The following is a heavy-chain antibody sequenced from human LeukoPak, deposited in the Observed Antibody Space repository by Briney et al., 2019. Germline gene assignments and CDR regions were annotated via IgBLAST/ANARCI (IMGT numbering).Heavy chain of an antibody. Sequence: GASVKVSCKASGYTFTSYGISWVRQAPGQGLEWMGWISAYNGNTNYAQKLQGRVTMTTDTSTSTAYMELRSPRSDDTAVYYCARGLRFLEWFDPSGDYYMDVWGKGTTVTVSS. CDR3: ARGLRFLEWFDPSGDYYMDV. CDR1: GYTFTSYG. CDR2: ISAYNGNT. V-gene: IGHV1-18*01. J-gene: IGHJ6*03. D-gene: IGHD3-3*01.